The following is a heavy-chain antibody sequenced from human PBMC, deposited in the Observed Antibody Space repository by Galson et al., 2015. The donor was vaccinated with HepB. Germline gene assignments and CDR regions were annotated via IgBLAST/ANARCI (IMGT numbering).Heavy chain of an antibody. Sequence: SVKVSCKASGYTFTNYPIHWVRQAPGQGLEWMAWINADNGNTKYLQKFQGRVTITRDTSASTAYMEVSSLTSEDTAIYYCARWRFGEFNYYFDYWGQGTLGTVSS. CDR1: GYTFTNYP. J-gene: IGHJ4*02. V-gene: IGHV1-3*01. D-gene: IGHD3-10*01. CDR2: INADNGNT. CDR3: ARWRFGEFNYYFDY.